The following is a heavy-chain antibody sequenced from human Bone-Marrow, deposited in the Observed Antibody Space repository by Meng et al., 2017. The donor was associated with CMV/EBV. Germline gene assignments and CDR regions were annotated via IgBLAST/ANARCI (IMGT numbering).Heavy chain of an antibody. CDR1: GFTFSSYA. D-gene: IGHD6-19*01. CDR2: IRYDGNDK. Sequence: GGSLRLSCAASGFTFSSYAMHWVRQAPGKGLEWVAFIRYDGNDKYYTDALKGRVTISRDNSKNTMYMEMNSLRIEDTAVYYWAKARVVGWVTSGWYFDWFDAWGQGTPVTVSS. J-gene: IGHJ5*02. V-gene: IGHV3-30*02. CDR3: AKARVVGWVTSGWYFDWFDA.